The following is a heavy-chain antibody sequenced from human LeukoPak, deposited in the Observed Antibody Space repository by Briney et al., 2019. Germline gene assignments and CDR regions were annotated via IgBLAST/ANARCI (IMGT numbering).Heavy chain of an antibody. Sequence: GGSLRLSCAASGFTFSSYWMHWVRQAPGKGLVWVSCINSDGSSTSYADSVKGRFTISRDNAKNPLYLQMNSLRAEDTAVYYCARVIAAAEDFDYWGQGTLVTVSS. CDR3: ARVIAAAEDFDY. CDR1: GFTFSSYW. V-gene: IGHV3-74*01. J-gene: IGHJ4*02. D-gene: IGHD6-13*01. CDR2: INSDGSST.